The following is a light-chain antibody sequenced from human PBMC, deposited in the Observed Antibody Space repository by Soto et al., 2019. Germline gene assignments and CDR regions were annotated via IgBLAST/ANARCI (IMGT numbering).Light chain of an antibody. CDR2: GAF. CDR3: QQYNNWPWT. CDR1: QSISSD. V-gene: IGKV3-15*01. J-gene: IGKJ1*01. Sequence: EIVMTQSPATLSVSPGERATLSCRASQSISSDLAWYQQKPGQAPRLFIYGAFTRATGIPARISGSGSGTEFTLTISSLQSEDFAVYYCQQYNNWPWTFGQGTKVDIK.